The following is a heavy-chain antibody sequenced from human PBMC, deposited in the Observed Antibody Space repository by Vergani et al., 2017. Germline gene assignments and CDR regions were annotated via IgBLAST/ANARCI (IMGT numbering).Heavy chain of an antibody. CDR3: ARISGGSAPYLHY. Sequence: EVQLLESGGGLEQPGGSLRLSCAASGFTFSTYAMTWVRQAPGKGLEWVSTISSDGGSTYYADSVKGRFTISRDNSKNTVGLEMSSLRDEDRGVYYCARISGGSAPYLHYWGQGTLVTVAS. D-gene: IGHD2-15*01. V-gene: IGHV3-23*01. CDR1: GFTFSTYA. J-gene: IGHJ1*01. CDR2: ISSDGGST.